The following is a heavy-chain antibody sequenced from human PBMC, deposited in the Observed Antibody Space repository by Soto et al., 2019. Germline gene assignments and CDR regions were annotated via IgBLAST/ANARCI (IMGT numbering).Heavy chain of an antibody. D-gene: IGHD2-2*01. CDR1: GDSVSSNSAG. CDR2: TYYRSKWYE. Sequence: PSETLSLTCGISGDSVSSNSAGWNWIRQSPSRGVEWLGRTYYRSKWYEDYGMSVKGRVTINRDTSKNQFSLQLKSVTPEDTAVYYCARDTTIYTSTWSPLDHWGQGTLVTVSS. CDR3: ARDTTIYTSTWSPLDH. J-gene: IGHJ4*02. V-gene: IGHV6-1*01.